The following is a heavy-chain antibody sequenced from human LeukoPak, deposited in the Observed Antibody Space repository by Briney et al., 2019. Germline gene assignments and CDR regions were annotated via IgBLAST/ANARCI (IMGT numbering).Heavy chain of an antibody. CDR3: AREGYDSSGYITAFDY. CDR2: IYHSGST. Sequence: PSETLSLTCTVSGGSISSGGYYWSWIRQPPGKGLEWIGYIYHSGSTNYNPSLKSRVTISVDTSKNQFSLKLSSVTAADTAVYYCAREGYDSSGYITAFDYWGQGTLVTVSS. J-gene: IGHJ4*02. V-gene: IGHV4-61*08. CDR1: GGSISSGGYY. D-gene: IGHD3-22*01.